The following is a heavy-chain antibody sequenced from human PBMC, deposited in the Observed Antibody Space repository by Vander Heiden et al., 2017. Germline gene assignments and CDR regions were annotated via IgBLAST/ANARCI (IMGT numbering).Heavy chain of an antibody. CDR3: VSGTPGANLSYAMDV. Sequence: EVQLVESGGGWVQHGGSLRLHCAASGLTVSSYAMNRVRQAPGKRLAWVSSIRGSGKTIYYADSGKGRLTIYRDNAKTAHYLQMNTLSADDTAVYYCVSGTPGANLSYAMDVWGHGTTVTVSS. D-gene: IGHD1-26*01. V-gene: IGHV3-48*03. CDR1: GLTVSSYA. J-gene: IGHJ6*02. CDR2: IRGSGKTI.